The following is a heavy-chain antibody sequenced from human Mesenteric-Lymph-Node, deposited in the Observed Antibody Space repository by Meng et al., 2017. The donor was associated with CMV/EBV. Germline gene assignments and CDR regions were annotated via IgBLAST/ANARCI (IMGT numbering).Heavy chain of an antibody. CDR3: ARDVGEVGYCSGGSCYDFNYGMDV. D-gene: IGHD2-15*01. Sequence: ASAKVSCKASGYNFIDFGISWVRQAPGQGLEWMGWSSVYTGKTDCAQNFQGRVTMTTDTSTSTAYLELRSLRSDDTAVYYCARDVGEVGYCSGGSCYDFNYGMDVWGQGTTVTVSS. V-gene: IGHV1-18*01. CDR2: SSVYTGKT. J-gene: IGHJ6*02. CDR1: GYNFIDFG.